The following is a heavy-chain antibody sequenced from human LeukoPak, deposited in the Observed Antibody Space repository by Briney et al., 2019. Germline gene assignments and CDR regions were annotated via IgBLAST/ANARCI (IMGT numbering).Heavy chain of an antibody. CDR1: GGTFSSYA. CDR3: ARGDIVVVPAASLYYYYGMGV. J-gene: IGHJ6*04. V-gene: IGHV1-69*06. Sequence: ASVKVSCKASGGTFSSYAISWVRQAPGQGLEWMGGIIPIFGTANYAQKFQGRVTITADKSTSTAYMELSSLRSEDTAVYYCARGDIVVVPAASLYYYYGMGVWGKGTTVTVSS. D-gene: IGHD2-2*01. CDR2: IIPIFGTA.